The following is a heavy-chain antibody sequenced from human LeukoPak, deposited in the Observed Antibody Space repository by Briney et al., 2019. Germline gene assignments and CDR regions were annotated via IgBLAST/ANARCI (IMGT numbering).Heavy chain of an antibody. CDR2: IYPGDSDT. D-gene: IGHD4/OR15-4a*01. CDR3: ARSLYGVNTWFDY. CDR1: GYSFTSYW. V-gene: IGHV5-51*01. Sequence: GEPLKISCKGSGYSFTSYWIGWVRQMPGKGLEWMGIIYPGDSDTRYSPSSEGQVTISADKSISTAYLQWSSLKVSDTAMYYCARSLYGVNTWFDYWGQGTLVTVSS. J-gene: IGHJ4*02.